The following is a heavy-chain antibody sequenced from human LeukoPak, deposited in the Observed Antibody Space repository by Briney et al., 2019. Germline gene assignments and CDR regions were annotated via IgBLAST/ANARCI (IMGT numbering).Heavy chain of an antibody. CDR3: AKTAGFLEWLSRPGMDV. J-gene: IGHJ6*02. V-gene: IGHV4-4*02. CDR1: GGSISSSNL. CDR2: IYHTGNT. Sequence: SETLPLTCAVFGGSISSSNLWSWVRQPPGKGLEWIGEIYHTGNTNYYPSLKSRVTISVDKSKNQFSLKLTSVTAADTAVYYCAKTAGFLEWLSRPGMDVWGQGTSVTVS. D-gene: IGHD3-3*01.